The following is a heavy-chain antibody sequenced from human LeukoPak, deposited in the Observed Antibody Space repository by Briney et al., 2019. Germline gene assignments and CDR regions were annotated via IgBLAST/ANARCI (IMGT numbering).Heavy chain of an antibody. J-gene: IGHJ4*02. D-gene: IGHD1-26*01. CDR2: INDHGAGT. Sequence: GGSLRLSCAPSGFTFSSYAMSWVRQAPGKGLKWVSTINDHGAGTYYAGSVKGRFTISRDNSYNTVSMQMNSLRDEDTGVYYCAKVVNSGYYYHFDYWGPGTLVTRPS. CDR1: GFTFSSYA. CDR3: AKVVNSGYYYHFDY. V-gene: IGHV3-23*01.